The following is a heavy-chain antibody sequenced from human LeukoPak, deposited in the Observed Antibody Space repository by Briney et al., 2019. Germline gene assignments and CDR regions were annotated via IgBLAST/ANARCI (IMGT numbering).Heavy chain of an antibody. CDR1: GFTFSSYG. V-gene: IGHV3-33*01. Sequence: GGSLRLSCAASGFTFSSYGMHWVRQAPGKGLEWVAVIWYDGSNKYYADSVKGRFTISRDNSKNTLYLQMNSLRAEDTAVYYCARGRPYCGGDCYPAGDAFDIWGQGTMVTVSS. D-gene: IGHD2-21*02. CDR3: ARGRPYCGGDCYPAGDAFDI. CDR2: IWYDGSNK. J-gene: IGHJ3*02.